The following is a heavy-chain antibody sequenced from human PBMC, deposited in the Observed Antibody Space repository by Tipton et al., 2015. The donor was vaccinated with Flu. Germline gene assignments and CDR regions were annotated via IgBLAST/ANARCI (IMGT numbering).Heavy chain of an antibody. V-gene: IGHV4-38-2*02. Sequence: TLSLTCSVSGDSIRSDFFWAWVRQAPGKGLQWIGNIHHTGTTYYNPSLTSRVTISVDRSKNQFSLRLTSVTAADTAVYYCARDPSLGMPEYFDFWGPGALVTASS. CDR3: ARDPSLGMPEYFDF. D-gene: IGHD2-2*01. CDR1: GDSIRSDFF. J-gene: IGHJ4*02. CDR2: IHHTGTT.